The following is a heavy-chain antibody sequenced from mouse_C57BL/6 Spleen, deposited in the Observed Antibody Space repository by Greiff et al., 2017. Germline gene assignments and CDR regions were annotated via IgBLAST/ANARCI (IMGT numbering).Heavy chain of an antibody. CDR1: GYSFTGYY. D-gene: IGHD1-1*01. Sequence: EVQLQQSGPELVKPGASVKISCKASGYSFTGYYMNWVKQSPEKSLGWIGEINPSTGGTTYNQKFKSKATLTVDKSSSTAYMQLKSLTSEDSAVYYCARETYYGSSHYAMDYWGQGTSVTVSS. CDR3: ARETYYGSSHYAMDY. V-gene: IGHV1-42*01. J-gene: IGHJ4*01. CDR2: INPSTGGT.